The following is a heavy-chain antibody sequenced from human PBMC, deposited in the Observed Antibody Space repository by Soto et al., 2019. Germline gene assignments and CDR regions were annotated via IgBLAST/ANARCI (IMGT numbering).Heavy chain of an antibody. CDR3: TRDLDYGGNSEDFDI. V-gene: IGHV5-51*03. J-gene: IGHJ3*02. D-gene: IGHD4-17*01. CDR1: EFSFTTYW. CDR2: IYPDDSRT. Sequence: VQLVQSGAEVKKPGESLKISCKGSEFSFTTYWIACVRQMPGEGLKWMGMIYPDDSRTTYSPSFQGQVTISADKSINIAYLQWSSLKASDTAMYYCTRDLDYGGNSEDFDIWGQGTRVTVSS.